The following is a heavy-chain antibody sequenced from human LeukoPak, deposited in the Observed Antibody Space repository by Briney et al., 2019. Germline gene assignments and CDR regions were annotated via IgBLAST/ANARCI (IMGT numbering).Heavy chain of an antibody. CDR3: AKDRIAVAGAVASFDY. CDR2: ISGSGGST. CDR1: GFTFSNYA. Sequence: GGSLRLSCTASGFTFSNYAMSWVRQAPGKGLEWVSAISGSGGSTYYADSVKGRFTISRDNSKNTLYLQMNSLRAEDTAVYYCAKDRIAVAGAVASFDYWGQGTLVTVSS. V-gene: IGHV3-23*01. D-gene: IGHD6-19*01. J-gene: IGHJ4*02.